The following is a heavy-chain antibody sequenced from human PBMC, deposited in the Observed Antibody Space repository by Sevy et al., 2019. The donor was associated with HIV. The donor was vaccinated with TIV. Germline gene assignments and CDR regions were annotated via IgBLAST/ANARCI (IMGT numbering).Heavy chain of an antibody. J-gene: IGHJ3*02. CDR1: GGSISSYY. Sequence: SETLSLTCTVSGGSISSYYWSWIRQPPGKGLEWIGYIYYSGSTNYNPSLKSRVTISVDTSKNQFSLKLSSVTAADTAVYYWARFRGYYDFWSGGGAFDIWGQGTMVTVSS. V-gene: IGHV4-59*01. CDR2: IYYSGST. CDR3: ARFRGYYDFWSGGGAFDI. D-gene: IGHD3-3*01.